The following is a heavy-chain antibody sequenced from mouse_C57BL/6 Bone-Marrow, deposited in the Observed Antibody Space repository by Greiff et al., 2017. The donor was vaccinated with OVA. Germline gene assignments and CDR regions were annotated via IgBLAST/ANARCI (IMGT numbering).Heavy chain of an antibody. D-gene: IGHD4-1*01. Sequence: EVKLVESGGDLVKPGGSLKLSCAASGFTFSSYGMSWVRQTPDKRLEWVATISSGGSNIYSPDSVKGRFTISRDNAKNTLYLQMSSLKSEDTAMYYCARQGLGRFDYWGQGTTLTVSS. J-gene: IGHJ2*01. V-gene: IGHV5-6*02. CDR1: GFTFSSYG. CDR2: ISSGGSNI. CDR3: ARQGLGRFDY.